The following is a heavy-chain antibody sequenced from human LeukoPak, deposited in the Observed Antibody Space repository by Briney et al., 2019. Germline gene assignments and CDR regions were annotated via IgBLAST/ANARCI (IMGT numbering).Heavy chain of an antibody. CDR3: ARDRGGPSGTYYHYYGMDV. CDR1: GYTFTSYF. D-gene: IGHD1-26*01. Sequence: GASVKVSCKASGYTFTSYFMHWVRQAPGQGLEWMGIINTSGRRTVYAQKFQGRVTMTRDTSTSTVYMELSSLRSEDTAVYYCARDRGGPSGTYYHYYGMDVWGQGTTVTVSS. CDR2: INTSGRRT. V-gene: IGHV1-46*01. J-gene: IGHJ6*02.